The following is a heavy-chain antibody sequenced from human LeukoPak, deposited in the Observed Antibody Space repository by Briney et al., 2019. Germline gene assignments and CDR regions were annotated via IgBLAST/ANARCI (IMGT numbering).Heavy chain of an antibody. V-gene: IGHV1-18*01. D-gene: IGHD3-10*01. CDR1: GYTFTSYG. J-gene: IGHJ4*02. Sequence: ASVKVSCKASGYTFTSYGISWVRQAPGQGLEWMGWISAYNGNTNYAQKLQGRVTMTTDTPTSTAYMELRSLRSDDTAVYYCARDGLLWFGEFRDEPFDYWGQGTLVTVSS. CDR3: ARDGLLWFGEFRDEPFDY. CDR2: ISAYNGNT.